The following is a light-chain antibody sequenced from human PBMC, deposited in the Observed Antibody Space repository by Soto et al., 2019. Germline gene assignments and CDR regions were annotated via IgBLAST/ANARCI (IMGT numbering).Light chain of an antibody. Sequence: SYELTQSPSVSVAPGKTASITCGANNIAAKSVHWYQQRPGQAPVVVIYYDSDRPSGIPERFSGSNSGNTATLTISRVEAGDEADYYCQVWDSSTDHLVFGGGTQLTVL. CDR2: YDS. CDR3: QVWDSSTDHLV. CDR1: NIAAKS. V-gene: IGLV3-21*04. J-gene: IGLJ7*01.